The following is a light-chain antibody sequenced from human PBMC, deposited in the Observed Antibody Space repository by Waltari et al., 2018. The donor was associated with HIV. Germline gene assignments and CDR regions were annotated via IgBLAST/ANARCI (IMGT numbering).Light chain of an antibody. CDR3: AAWDDSLNAV. V-gene: IGLV1-44*01. CDR1: NSNIATNT. Sequence: QSVLTQPPSASGTPGQRVTISCSGSNSNIATNTVNWYQQLPGTAPKLLIYSNSRRPSGVPERFSGSKAGTSASLAISGLQYEDEADYYCAAWDDSLNAVFGGGTKLTVL. CDR2: SNS. J-gene: IGLJ2*01.